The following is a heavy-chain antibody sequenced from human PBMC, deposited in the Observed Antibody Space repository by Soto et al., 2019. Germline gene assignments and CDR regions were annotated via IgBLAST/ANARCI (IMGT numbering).Heavy chain of an antibody. V-gene: IGHV3-23*01. Sequence: PGGSLTLSCAASGFTCSSYAMSWVRQAPGKGLEWVSAISGSGGSTYYADSVKGRFTISRDNSKNTMYLQMNSLRAEDTAVYYCAKGTGWLQSQFDYWGQGTLVTAPQ. CDR3: AKGTGWLQSQFDY. D-gene: IGHD5-12*01. CDR2: ISGSGGST. CDR1: GFTCSSYA. J-gene: IGHJ4*02.